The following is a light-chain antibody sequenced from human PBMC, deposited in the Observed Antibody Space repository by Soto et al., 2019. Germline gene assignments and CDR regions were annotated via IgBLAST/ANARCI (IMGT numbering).Light chain of an antibody. V-gene: IGKV3-15*01. J-gene: IGKJ4*01. CDR2: GAS. Sequence: EIVMTQSPATLSVSPGERVTLSCRASQSVRSNLAWYQQKPGQVPRVLIYGASTRAIGIPDRFSCSGSGTEFTLTISSVQSEDFAVYYWQHYNNLWGFGGGTKVEIK. CDR3: QHYNNLWG. CDR1: QSVRSN.